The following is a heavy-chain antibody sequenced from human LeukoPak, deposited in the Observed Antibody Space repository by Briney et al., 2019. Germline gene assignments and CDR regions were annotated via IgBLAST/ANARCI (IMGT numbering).Heavy chain of an antibody. V-gene: IGHV4-39*01. J-gene: IGHJ4*02. CDR1: GGSISSGGYY. D-gene: IGHD3-3*01. CDR3: ARLSPSYYDFWSGYFSGYFDY. CDR2: IYYSGST. Sequence: SETPSLTCTVSGGSISSGGYYWGWIRQPPGKGLEWIGSIYYSGSTYYNPSLKSRVTISVDTSKNQFSLKLSSVTAADTAVYYCARLSPSYYDFWSGYFSGYFDYWGQGTLVTVSS.